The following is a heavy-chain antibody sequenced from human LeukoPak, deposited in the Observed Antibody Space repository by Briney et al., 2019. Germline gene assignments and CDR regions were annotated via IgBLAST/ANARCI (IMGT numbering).Heavy chain of an antibody. Sequence: SGTLSLTCAVSGGSVSHSNWWTWVRQSPGKGLEWIGEVHPSEGTNYNPSLKSRVTISVDRSKNQFSLKLSSVTAADTAVYYCARENPATGFDYWGQGTLVTVSS. J-gene: IGHJ4*02. CDR3: ARENPATGFDY. CDR1: GGSVSHSNW. CDR2: VHPSEGT. V-gene: IGHV4-4*02.